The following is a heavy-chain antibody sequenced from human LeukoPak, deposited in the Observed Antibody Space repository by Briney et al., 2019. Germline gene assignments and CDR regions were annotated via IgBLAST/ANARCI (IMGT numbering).Heavy chain of an antibody. CDR3: ATLDIVVVPAAGTNWFDP. CDR2: INPNSGGT. J-gene: IGHJ5*02. CDR1: GYTFTGYY. V-gene: IGHV1-2*06. Sequence: ASVKVSCKASGYTFTGYYMHWVRQAPGQGLEWMGRINPNSGGTNYAQKFQGRVTMTRDTSISTAYMELSRLRSDDTAVYYCATLDIVVVPAAGTNWFDPWGQGTLVTVSS. D-gene: IGHD2-2*03.